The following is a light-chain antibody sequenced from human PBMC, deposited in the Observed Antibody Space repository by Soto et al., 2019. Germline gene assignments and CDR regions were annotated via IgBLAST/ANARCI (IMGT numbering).Light chain of an antibody. CDR1: NIGTKN. J-gene: IGLJ2*01. Sequence: SYELTQPPSVSVAPGQTARITCGVNNIGTKNVHWYQQKPGQAPVLVVYDDSDRPSGIPERFSGSNSGNTATLTIGRVEAGDEVDYYCQEWDSNSVHVVFGGGTKVTVL. CDR3: QEWDSNSVHVV. CDR2: DDS. V-gene: IGLV3-21*02.